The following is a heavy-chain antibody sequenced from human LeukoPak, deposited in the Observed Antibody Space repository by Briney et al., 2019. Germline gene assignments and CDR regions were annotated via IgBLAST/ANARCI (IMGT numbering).Heavy chain of an antibody. D-gene: IGHD3-22*01. CDR1: GFTFDSRA. Sequence: GVSLRLSCAASGFTFDSRAMSWVRQAPGKGLEWVSGISGSGGTTKYADSVKGRFTITRDNSKNTLRLQMNSLRAEDTAVYYCAKASNSYYYPFDHWGQGTLVTVSS. CDR3: AKASNSYYYPFDH. J-gene: IGHJ4*02. V-gene: IGHV3-23*01. CDR2: ISGSGGTT.